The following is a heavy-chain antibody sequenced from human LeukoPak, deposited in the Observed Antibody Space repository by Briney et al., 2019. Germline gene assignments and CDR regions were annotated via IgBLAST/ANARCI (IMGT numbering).Heavy chain of an antibody. V-gene: IGHV4-34*01. CDR3: ARGGDYSDSSPVS. CDR1: GVSFGSFSGYY. D-gene: IGHD3-22*01. CDR2: VSHSGSP. Sequence: NPSETLSLTCVVYGVSFGSFSGYYWSWIRQPPGKGLEWIGEVSHSGSPNYNPSLKSRLIISVDTSKNQISLKLSSVTAADTAVYFCARGGDYSDSSPVSWGQGTLVTVSS. J-gene: IGHJ5*02.